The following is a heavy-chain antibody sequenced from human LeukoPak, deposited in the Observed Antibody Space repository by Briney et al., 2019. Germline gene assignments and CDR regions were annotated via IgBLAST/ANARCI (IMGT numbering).Heavy chain of an antibody. D-gene: IGHD3-3*01. CDR3: ATDTTIFGVVINGFDY. Sequence: ASVKVSCKVSGYTLTELSMHWVRQAPGKGLEWMGGFDPEDGETIYAQKFQGRVTMTEDTSTDTAYMELSSLRSEDTAVYYCATDTTIFGVVINGFDYWGQGTLVTVSS. J-gene: IGHJ4*02. CDR2: FDPEDGET. V-gene: IGHV1-24*01. CDR1: GYTLTELS.